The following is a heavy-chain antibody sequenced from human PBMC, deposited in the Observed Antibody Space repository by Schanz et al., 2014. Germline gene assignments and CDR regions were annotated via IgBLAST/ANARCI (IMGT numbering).Heavy chain of an antibody. V-gene: IGHV1-69*04. D-gene: IGHD2-21*01. CDR1: GGTFSSFG. CDR2: IIPSLGLA. Sequence: QVQLVQSGAEVKKPGPSVKVSCKASGGTFSSFGINWVRQAPGQGLEWMGRIIPSLGLAKYEQKFQDKVTITADTSTTTAYMELSGLRSEDTAVYYCARDRLECGAECYSVEVFEIWGQGTLGIVSS. J-gene: IGHJ4*02. CDR3: ARDRLECGAECYSVEVFEI.